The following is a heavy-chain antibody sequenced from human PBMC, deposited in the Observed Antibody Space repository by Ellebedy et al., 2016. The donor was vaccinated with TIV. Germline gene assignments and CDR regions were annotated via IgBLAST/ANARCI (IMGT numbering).Heavy chain of an antibody. V-gene: IGHV3-74*01. CDR1: GFSFSWHW. Sequence: GESLKISXAASGFSFSWHWMHWVRQAPGQGLVWVSRINNDGTATTYADSVKGRFTISRDNAKNTLYLQMNSLRAEDTAVYYCAKGWGGMDVWGQGTTVTVSS. CDR2: INNDGTAT. CDR3: AKGWGGMDV. J-gene: IGHJ6*02. D-gene: IGHD1-26*01.